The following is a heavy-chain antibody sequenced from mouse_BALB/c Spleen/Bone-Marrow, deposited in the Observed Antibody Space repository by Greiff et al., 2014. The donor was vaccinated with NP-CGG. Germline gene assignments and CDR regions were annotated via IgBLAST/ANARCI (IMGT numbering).Heavy chain of an antibody. D-gene: IGHD2-3*01. CDR2: IWGDGST. V-gene: IGHV2-6-7*01. CDR1: GFSLTGYS. CDR3: ARSDGYYEGFAY. J-gene: IGHJ3*01. Sequence: VQLVESGPGLVAPSQSLSITCTVSGFSLTGYSVNWVRQPPGKGLEWLGMIWGDGSTDYNSALKSRLSINKDNSKSQVFLKMNSLQTDDTARYYCARSDGYYEGFAYWGQGTLVTVSA.